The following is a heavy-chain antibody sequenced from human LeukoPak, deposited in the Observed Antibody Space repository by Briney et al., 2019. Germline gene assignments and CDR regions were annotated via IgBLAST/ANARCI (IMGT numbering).Heavy chain of an antibody. Sequence: GGSLRLSCAASGFTFSSYAMHWVRQAPGKGLEWVAVISYDGSNKYYADSVKGRFTISRDNSKNTLYLQMNSLRAEDTAVYYCARDRAIVASDNWGQGTLVTVSS. J-gene: IGHJ4*02. CDR1: GFTFSSYA. CDR3: ARDRAIVASDN. D-gene: IGHD5-12*01. CDR2: ISYDGSNK. V-gene: IGHV3-30*04.